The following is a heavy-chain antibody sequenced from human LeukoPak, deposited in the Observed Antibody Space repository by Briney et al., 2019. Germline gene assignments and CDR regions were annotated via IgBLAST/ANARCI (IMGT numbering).Heavy chain of an antibody. D-gene: IGHD3-9*01. CDR2: FDPEDGET. CDR3: ATVWTGYFDWSPRY. J-gene: IGHJ4*02. Sequence: ASVKVSCKVSGYTLTELSMHWVRQAPGKGLEWMGGFDPEDGETIYAQKFQGRVTMTEDTSTDTAYMVLSSLRSEDTAVYYCATVWTGYFDWSPRYWGQGTLVTVSS. CDR1: GYTLTELS. V-gene: IGHV1-24*01.